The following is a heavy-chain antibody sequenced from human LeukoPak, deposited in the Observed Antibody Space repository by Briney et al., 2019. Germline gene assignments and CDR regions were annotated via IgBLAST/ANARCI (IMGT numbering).Heavy chain of an antibody. J-gene: IGHJ3*02. CDR3: ARDEQNAFDI. Sequence: GGSLRLXCAASGFTFSSYSMNWVRQAPGKGLEWVSSISSSSSYIYYGDSVKGRFTISRDNAKNSLYLQMNSLRAEDTAVYYCARDEQNAFDIWGQGTMVTVSS. V-gene: IGHV3-21*01. CDR1: GFTFSSYS. CDR2: ISSSSSYI. D-gene: IGHD6-13*01.